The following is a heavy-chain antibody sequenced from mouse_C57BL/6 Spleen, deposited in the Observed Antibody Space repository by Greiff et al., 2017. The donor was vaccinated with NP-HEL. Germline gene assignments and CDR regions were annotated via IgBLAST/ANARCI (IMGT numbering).Heavy chain of an antibody. J-gene: IGHJ2*01. CDR1: GYTFTSYW. Sequence: QVHVKQPGAELVKPGASVKLSCKASGYTFTSYWMHWVKQRPGQGLEWIGMIHPNSGSTNYNEKFKSKATLTVDKSSSTAYMQLSSLTSEDSAVDYCARDYYGSSYKGDYWGQGTTLTVSS. CDR2: IHPNSGST. D-gene: IGHD1-1*01. V-gene: IGHV1-64*01. CDR3: ARDYYGSSYKGDY.